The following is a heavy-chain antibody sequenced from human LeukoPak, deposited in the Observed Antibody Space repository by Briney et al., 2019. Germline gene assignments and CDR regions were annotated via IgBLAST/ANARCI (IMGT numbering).Heavy chain of an antibody. V-gene: IGHV4-59*08. Sequence: SETLSLTCTVSGASISNYYWSWIRQPPGKGLECIGYVSYSGRTNHNPSLKSRVTISADTSKNQFSLKLTSVTAADTAIYYCARRNDFDIWGQGTMVTVSS. J-gene: IGHJ3*02. CDR3: ARRNDFDI. CDR1: GASISNYY. CDR2: VSYSGRT.